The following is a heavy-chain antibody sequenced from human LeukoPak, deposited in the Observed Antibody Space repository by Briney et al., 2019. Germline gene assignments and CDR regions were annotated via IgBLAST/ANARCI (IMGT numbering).Heavy chain of an antibody. Sequence: ASVKVSCKTSGYTFTHYYMNWVRQAPGQGLEWMGIINPSGGSTSYAQKLQGRVTLTRDTSTSTVYMELSSLSSEDTAVYYCARDEGPPRYNWNYGGPDFWGQGTLVTVLS. D-gene: IGHD1-7*01. CDR3: ARDEGPPRYNWNYGGPDF. CDR1: GYTFTHYY. J-gene: IGHJ4*02. V-gene: IGHV1-46*01. CDR2: INPSGGST.